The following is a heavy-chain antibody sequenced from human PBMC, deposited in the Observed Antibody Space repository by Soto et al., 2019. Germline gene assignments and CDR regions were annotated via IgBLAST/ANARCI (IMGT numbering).Heavy chain of an antibody. D-gene: IGHD3-22*01. Sequence: QVQLQESGPGLVKPSGTLSLTCAVSGGSISSSNWWRWVRQPPGKGLEGIGEIYHSGSTNYNPSLKSRVTISVDKSKNQFSLKLSSVTAADTAVYYCARYYYDSSGYYYRPFDYWGQGTLVTVSS. J-gene: IGHJ4*02. CDR1: GGSISSSNW. CDR2: IYHSGST. CDR3: ARYYYDSSGYYYRPFDY. V-gene: IGHV4-4*02.